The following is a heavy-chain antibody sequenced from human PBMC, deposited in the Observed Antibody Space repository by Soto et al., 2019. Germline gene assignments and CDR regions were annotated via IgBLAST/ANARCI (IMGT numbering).Heavy chain of an antibody. D-gene: IGHD1-1*01. Sequence: QVRLQEWGPGLVKPSQTLSLKCSVSGGSITTGGRYWSWIRQLPGKGLEWIGDIYYSGNTYYNASIKSPVTISVEAAKNQFSLKLSSVTAADTAVYYCAQALVFTGGDGFDIWGQGRLVTVSS. J-gene: IGHJ3*02. CDR3: AQALVFTGGDGFDI. V-gene: IGHV4-31*02. CDR1: GGSITTGGRY. CDR2: IYYSGNT.